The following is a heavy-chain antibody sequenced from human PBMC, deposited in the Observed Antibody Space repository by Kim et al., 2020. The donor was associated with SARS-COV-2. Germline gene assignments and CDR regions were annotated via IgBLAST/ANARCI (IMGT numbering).Heavy chain of an antibody. V-gene: IGHV1-2*02. Sequence: ASVKVSCKASGYTFTSYYMHWVRQAPGQGLEWMGWINPNSGSTNYAQKFQGRVTMTRDTSISTAYMELSRLRSDDTAVYYCARVAPLGVTVTKIPSNWFYTWGEGSLVTASS. CDR2: INPNSGST. D-gene: IGHD4-17*01. CDR3: ARVAPLGVTVTKIPSNWFYT. J-gene: IGHJ5*02. CDR1: GYTFTSYY.